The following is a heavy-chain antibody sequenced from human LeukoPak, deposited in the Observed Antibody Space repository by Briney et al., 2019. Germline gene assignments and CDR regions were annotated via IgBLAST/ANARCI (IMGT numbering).Heavy chain of an antibody. Sequence: SETLSLTCAVYGGSFSGYYWSWIRQPPGKGLEWIGEINHSGSTNYNPSLKSRVTISVDTSKNKFSLKLSSVTAADTAVYYCARVQRFFYGSGSGNYYYYGMDVWGQGTTVTVSS. CDR2: INHSGST. V-gene: IGHV4-34*01. CDR1: GGSFSGYY. J-gene: IGHJ6*02. D-gene: IGHD3-10*01. CDR3: ARVQRFFYGSGSGNYYYYGMDV.